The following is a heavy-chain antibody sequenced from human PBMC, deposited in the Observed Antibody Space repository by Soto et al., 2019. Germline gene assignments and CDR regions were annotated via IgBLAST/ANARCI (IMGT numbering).Heavy chain of an antibody. CDR2: IYYSGST. CDR1: GGSISSGDYY. J-gene: IGHJ5*02. CDR3: ARWWSGSRQGFDP. V-gene: IGHV4-31*11. D-gene: IGHD3-3*01. Sequence: QVQLQESAPGLVKPSPTLSLTCAVSGGSISSGDYYWSWIRQHPGKGLEWIWNIYYSGSTYYNPSLESRLTTSVNTSKNQFSLKLSSVPAADTAVYYCARWWSGSRQGFDPWGQGTLVTVSS.